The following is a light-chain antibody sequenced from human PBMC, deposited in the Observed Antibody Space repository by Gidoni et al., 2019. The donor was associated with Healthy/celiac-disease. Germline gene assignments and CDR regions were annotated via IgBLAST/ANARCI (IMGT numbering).Light chain of an antibody. CDR1: QSISSW. V-gene: IGKV1-5*03. CDR3: QPYNRYSYT. J-gene: IGKJ2*01. Sequence: PSTLSASVGDRVTITCRASQSISSWWAWNQQKPGKAPKLLIEKASSLESGVPSGFSGSGSGTEFTLTISSLQPDDFATYYCQPYNRYSYTFGXXTQLEIK. CDR2: KAS.